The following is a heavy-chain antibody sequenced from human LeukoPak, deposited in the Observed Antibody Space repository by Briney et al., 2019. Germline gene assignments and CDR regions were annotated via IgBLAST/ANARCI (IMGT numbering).Heavy chain of an antibody. CDR3: AKVDRFVVVPAAMYYFDY. J-gene: IGHJ4*02. Sequence: GGSLRLSCAVSGFTFSSYAMSWVRQAPGKGLEWVSAISGSGGSTYYADSVKGRFTISRDNSKNTLYLQMNSLRAEDTAVYYCAKVDRFVVVPAAMYYFDYWGQGTLVTVSS. V-gene: IGHV3-23*01. CDR1: GFTFSSYA. D-gene: IGHD2-2*01. CDR2: ISGSGGST.